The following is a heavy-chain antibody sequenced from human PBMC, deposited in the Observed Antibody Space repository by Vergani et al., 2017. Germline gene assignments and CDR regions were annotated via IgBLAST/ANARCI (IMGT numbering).Heavy chain of an antibody. CDR1: GGSISSGSYY. D-gene: IGHD4-17*01. Sequence: QVQLQQWGAGLLKPSETLSLTCAVYGGSISSGSYYWGWIRQPAGKGLEWIGRIYTSGSTNYKPSLKSRVTISVDTSKNQFSLTLRSVTAADTAVYYCARGREYGDYRKRERATGDYWGQGTLVTVSS. CDR2: IYTSGST. V-gene: IGHV4-61*02. CDR3: ARGREYGDYRKRERATGDY. J-gene: IGHJ4*02.